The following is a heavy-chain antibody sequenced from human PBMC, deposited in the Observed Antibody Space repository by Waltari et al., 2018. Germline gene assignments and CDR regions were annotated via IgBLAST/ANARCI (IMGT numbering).Heavy chain of an antibody. CDR3: ARGAAPGYFDY. D-gene: IGHD6-25*01. Sequence: QAQLVAPGGGVVQRGGCLSLAGVACGLTFRDYAMNWVRQAPAKVLEWVAFLWYDGSNEKYGDSVRGRFTISEDNSKNTVYLQMSSLRADDTAIYYCARGAAPGYFDYWGQGTLVTVSS. J-gene: IGHJ4*02. V-gene: IGHV3-33*01. CDR2: LWYDGSNE. CDR1: GLTFRDYA.